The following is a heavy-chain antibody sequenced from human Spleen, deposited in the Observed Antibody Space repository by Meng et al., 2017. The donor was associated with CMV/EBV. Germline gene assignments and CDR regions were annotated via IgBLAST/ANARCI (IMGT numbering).Heavy chain of an antibody. CDR2: IYYGGGT. Sequence: GSLRLSCTVSGGSISSYYWTWIRQPPGKGLEWIGYIYYGGGTNYNPSLKSRVTISVDTSKNQFSLKLSSVTAADTAVYYCARDLAPAVIARWFDPWGQGTLVTVSS. CDR1: GGSISSYY. V-gene: IGHV4-59*12. J-gene: IGHJ5*02. D-gene: IGHD2-21*01. CDR3: ARDLAPAVIARWFDP.